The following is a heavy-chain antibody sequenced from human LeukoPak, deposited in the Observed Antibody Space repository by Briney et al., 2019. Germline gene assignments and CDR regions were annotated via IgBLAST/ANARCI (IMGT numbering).Heavy chain of an antibody. Sequence: GSLRLSCAASGFTFRSYSMNWVRQAPGKGLEWVSSISYSSSYIYYADSVKGRFTISRDNAKNSLYLQMNSLRAEDTAVYYCARVRGSNYYFDYWGLGTLVTVSS. D-gene: IGHD6-13*01. CDR1: GFTFRSYS. CDR3: ARVRGSNYYFDY. V-gene: IGHV3-21*01. J-gene: IGHJ4*02. CDR2: ISYSSSYI.